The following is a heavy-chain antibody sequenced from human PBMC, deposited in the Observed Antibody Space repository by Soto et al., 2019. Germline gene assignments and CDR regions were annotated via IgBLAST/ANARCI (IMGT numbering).Heavy chain of an antibody. Sequence: PSETLSLTCAVSGYSISSGYYWGWIRQPPGKGLEWVGSIYHSGSTYYNPSLKSRVTISVDTSKNQFSLKLSSVTAADTAVYFCARDKVNIVVVPPATGGGMDVWGQGTTVTVSS. V-gene: IGHV4-38-2*02. CDR1: GYSISSGYY. CDR2: IYHSGST. D-gene: IGHD2-2*01. CDR3: ARDKVNIVVVPPATGGGMDV. J-gene: IGHJ6*02.